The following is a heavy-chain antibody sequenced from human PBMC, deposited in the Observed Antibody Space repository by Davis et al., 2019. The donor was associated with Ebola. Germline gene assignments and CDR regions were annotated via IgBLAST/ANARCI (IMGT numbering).Heavy chain of an antibody. CDR2: IIPILGIA. CDR1: GGTFSSYA. D-gene: IGHD2-2*01. V-gene: IGHV1-69*10. CDR3: ARGGYCSSTSCTHLSFDY. J-gene: IGHJ4*02. Sequence: SVKVSCKASGGTFSSYAISWVRQAPGQGLEWMGGIIPILGIANYAQKFQGRVTITADKSTSTAYMELSSLRSEDTAVYYCARGGYCSSTSCTHLSFDYWGQGTLVTVSS.